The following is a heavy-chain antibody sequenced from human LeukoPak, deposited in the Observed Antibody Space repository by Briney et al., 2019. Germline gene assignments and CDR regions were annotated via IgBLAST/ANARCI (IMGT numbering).Heavy chain of an antibody. CDR1: GYSFAAYY. CDR2: INPNSGGT. J-gene: IGHJ4*02. D-gene: IGHD3-9*01. CDR3: ARSQYDVSTGSPDF. Sequence: ASVKVSCKASGYSFAAYYMHWVRQAPGQGLEWMGWINPNSGGTNYAQKFLGRLTVTGDTSISTAYMELSRLTSDDTAVYYCARSQYDVSTGSPDFWGQGTLVTVSS. V-gene: IGHV1-2*02.